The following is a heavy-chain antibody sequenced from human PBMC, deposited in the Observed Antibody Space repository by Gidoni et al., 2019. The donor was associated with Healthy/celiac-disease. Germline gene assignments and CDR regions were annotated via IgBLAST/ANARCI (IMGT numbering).Heavy chain of an antibody. CDR2: ISYDGSNK. V-gene: IGHV3-30-3*01. D-gene: IGHD3-3*01. CDR1: GFTFISYA. CDR3: AREMVAQFWSGYYRAAPFDY. J-gene: IGHJ4*02. Sequence: QVQLVESGGGVVQPGRSLRLSCAASGFTFISYAMHWVRQAPGKGLDWLSVISYDGSNKYYADSVKGRFTISRDNSKNTLYLQMNSLRAEDTAVYYCAREMVAQFWSGYYRAAPFDYWGQGTLVTVSS.